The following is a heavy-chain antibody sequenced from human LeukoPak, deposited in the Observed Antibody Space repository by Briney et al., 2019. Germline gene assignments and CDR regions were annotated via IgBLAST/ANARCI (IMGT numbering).Heavy chain of an antibody. V-gene: IGHV4-39*01. Sequence: SETLSLTCTVSGGSISSSSYYWGWIRQPPGKGLEWIGSIYYSGSTYYNPSLKSRVTISVDTSKNQFSLKLSSVTAADTAVYYCARGLAAAPTFWGQGTLVTVSS. D-gene: IGHD6-13*01. J-gene: IGHJ4*02. CDR3: ARGLAAAPTF. CDR2: IYYSGST. CDR1: GGSISSSSYY.